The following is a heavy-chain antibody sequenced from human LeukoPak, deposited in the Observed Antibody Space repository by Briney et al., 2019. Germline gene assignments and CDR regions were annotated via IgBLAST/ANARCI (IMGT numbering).Heavy chain of an antibody. D-gene: IGHD3-22*01. V-gene: IGHV1-46*01. Sequence: ASVKVSCKASGYTFTSYYMHWVRQAPGQGLEWRGIINPSGGSTSYAQKFQGRVTMTRDMSTSTVYMELSSLRSEDTAVYYCARALGPYYYDSSGSALLDYWGQGTLVTVS. CDR1: GYTFTSYY. CDR2: INPSGGST. J-gene: IGHJ4*02. CDR3: ARALGPYYYDSSGSALLDY.